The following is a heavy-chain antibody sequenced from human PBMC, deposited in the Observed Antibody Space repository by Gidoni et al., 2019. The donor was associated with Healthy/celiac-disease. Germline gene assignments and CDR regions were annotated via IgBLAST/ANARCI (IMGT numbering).Heavy chain of an antibody. Sequence: QVQLVQSGAEVKKPGSSVKVSCKASGGTFSSYAISWVRQAPGQGLEWMGRIIPILGIANYAQKCQGRVTITADKSTSTAYMELSSLRSEDTAVYYCARDITGVDYYYMDVWGKGTTVTVSS. D-gene: IGHD1-20*01. J-gene: IGHJ6*03. CDR1: GGTFSSYA. CDR2: IIPILGIA. CDR3: ARDITGVDYYYMDV. V-gene: IGHV1-69*04.